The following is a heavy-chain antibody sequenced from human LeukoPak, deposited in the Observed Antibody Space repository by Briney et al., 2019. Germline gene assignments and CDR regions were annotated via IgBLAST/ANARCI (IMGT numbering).Heavy chain of an antibody. CDR2: IYYSGST. CDR1: GGSISSHY. Sequence: SETLSLTCTVSGGSISSHYWSWIRQPPGEGLEWIGYIYYSGSTNYNPSLKSRVTISVDTSKNQFSLKLSSVTAADTAVYYCARDSGSYHFDYWGQGTLVTVSS. J-gene: IGHJ4*02. CDR3: ARDSGSYHFDY. V-gene: IGHV4-59*11. D-gene: IGHD1-26*01.